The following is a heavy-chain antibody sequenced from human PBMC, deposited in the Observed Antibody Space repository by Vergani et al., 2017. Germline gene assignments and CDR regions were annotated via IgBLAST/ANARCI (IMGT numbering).Heavy chain of an antibody. CDR2: ISSSSSYT. V-gene: IGHV3-11*05. D-gene: IGHD3-3*01. CDR1: GFTVSSNY. J-gene: IGHJ4*02. Sequence: VQLVESGGGLVQPGGSLRLSCAASGFTVSSNYMSWVRQAPGKGLEWVSYISSSSSYTNYADSVKGRFTISRDNAKNSLYLQMNSLRAEDTAVYYCARDLRNSREWLKGSLADYWGQGTLVTVSS. CDR3: ARDLRNSREWLKGSLADY.